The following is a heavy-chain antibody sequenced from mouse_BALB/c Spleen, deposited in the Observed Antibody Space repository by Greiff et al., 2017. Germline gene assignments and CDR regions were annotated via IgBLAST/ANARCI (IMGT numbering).Heavy chain of an antibody. Sequence: QVQLQESGPGLVAPSQSLSITCTVSGFSLTGYGVNWVRQPPGKGLEWLGMIWGDGSTDYNSALKSRLSISKDNSKSQVFLKMNSLQTNDTASYYCARGRVYYYGRSHGYFDVWGAGTTVTVSS. D-gene: IGHD1-1*01. V-gene: IGHV2-6-7*01. CDR1: GFSLTGYG. CDR3: ARGRVYYYGRSHGYFDV. CDR2: IWGDGST. J-gene: IGHJ1*01.